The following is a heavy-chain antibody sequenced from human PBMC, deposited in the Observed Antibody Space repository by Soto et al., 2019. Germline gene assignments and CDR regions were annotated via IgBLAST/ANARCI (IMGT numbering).Heavy chain of an antibody. CDR1: GYTLSSYY. J-gene: IGHJ4*02. V-gene: IGHV1-18*01. Sequence: ASVKVSCKASGYTLSSYYLSWVRQAPGQGLEWMGWISGNNGNMNYAQKFQGRLTMTTDTSTGTAYMELRSLSSVDTAVYYCGRFWSGYLSDYWGKGTLVTVSS. CDR2: ISGNNGNM. CDR3: GRFWSGYLSDY. D-gene: IGHD3-3*01.